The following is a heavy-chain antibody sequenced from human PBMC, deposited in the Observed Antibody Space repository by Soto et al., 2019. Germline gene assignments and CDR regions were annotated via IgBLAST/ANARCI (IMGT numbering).Heavy chain of an antibody. CDR2: VRHTGDT. CDR1: GASIKSYH. CDR3: AKDVSSRRWFDP. Sequence: QVQLQESGPGLVKPSETLSLTCAVSGASIKSYHWSWIRQPAGKGLEWVGRVRHTGDTNYNPSLKSRVNMTMDTSRNGISLKMTSVTAAVTAVYFCAKDVSSRRWFDPWGQGVLVIVSS. J-gene: IGHJ5*02. V-gene: IGHV4-4*07.